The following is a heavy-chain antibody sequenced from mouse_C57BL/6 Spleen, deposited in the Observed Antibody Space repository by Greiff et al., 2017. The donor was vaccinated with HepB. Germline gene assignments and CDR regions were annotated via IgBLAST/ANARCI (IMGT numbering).Heavy chain of an antibody. J-gene: IGHJ2*01. V-gene: IGHV5-4*01. CDR2: ISDGGSYT. CDR1: GFTFSSYA. CDR3: ARGGGGDYYGSSLYYFDY. D-gene: IGHD1-1*01. Sequence: EVQGVESGGGLVKPGGSLKLSCAASGFTFSSYAMSWVRQTPEKRLEWVATISDGGSYTYYPDNVKGRFTISRDNAKNNLYLQMSHLKSEDTAMYYGARGGGGDYYGSSLYYFDYWGQGTTLTVSS.